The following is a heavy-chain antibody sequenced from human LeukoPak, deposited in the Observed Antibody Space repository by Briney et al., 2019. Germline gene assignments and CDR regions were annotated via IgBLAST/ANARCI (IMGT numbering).Heavy chain of an antibody. CDR3: AVCGWYDWFDP. D-gene: IGHD6-19*01. J-gene: IGHJ5*02. CDR2: IYYSGST. V-gene: IGHV4-59*11. Sequence: SETLSLTCTVSGGSISSHYWSWIRQPPGKGLEWIGSIYYSGSTNYNPSLKGRVTISVDTSKNQFPLKLSSVTAADTGVYYCAVCGWYDWFDPCGQGTLVTVSS. CDR1: GGSISSHY.